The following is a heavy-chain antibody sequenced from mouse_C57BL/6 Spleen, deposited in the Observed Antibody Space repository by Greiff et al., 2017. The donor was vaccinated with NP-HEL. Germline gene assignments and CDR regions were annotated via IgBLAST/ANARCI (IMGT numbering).Heavy chain of an antibody. V-gene: IGHV1-26*01. CDR2: INPNNGGT. CDR1: GYTFTDYY. CDR3: AKEGYFDV. Sequence: LVKPGASVKISCKASGYTFTDYYMNWVKQSHGKSLEWIGDINPNNGGTSYNQKFKGKATLTVDKSSSTAYMELRSLTSEDSAVYYCAKEGYFDVWGTGTTVTVSS. J-gene: IGHJ1*03.